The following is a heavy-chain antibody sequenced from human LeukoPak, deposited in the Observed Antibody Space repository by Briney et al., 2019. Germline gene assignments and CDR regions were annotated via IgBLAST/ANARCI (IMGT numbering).Heavy chain of an antibody. CDR3: ATGRNCSSTSCYHLFPVWFDP. CDR1: GYTLTELS. D-gene: IGHD2-2*01. Sequence: ASVKVSCKVSGYTLTELSMHWVRQAPGKGLEWMGGFDPEDGETIYAQKFQGRVTMTEDTSTDTAYMELSSLRSEDTAVYYCATGRNCSSTSCYHLFPVWFDPWGQGTLVTVSS. J-gene: IGHJ5*02. V-gene: IGHV1-24*01. CDR2: FDPEDGET.